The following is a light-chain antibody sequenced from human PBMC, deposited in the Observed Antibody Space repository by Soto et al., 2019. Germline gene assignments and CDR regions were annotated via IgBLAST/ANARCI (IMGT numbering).Light chain of an antibody. Sequence: DFLMTQSPLSLSVTPGEPASISCRSSQSLLHSDGYNYLDWYLQKPGQSPQPLIYLGSNRASGVPDRLSGSGSGTDFTLKISRVEAEDVGVYYCMQALQTWTFGQGTKVEIK. CDR1: QSLLHSDGYNY. V-gene: IGKV2-28*01. CDR3: MQALQTWT. CDR2: LGS. J-gene: IGKJ1*01.